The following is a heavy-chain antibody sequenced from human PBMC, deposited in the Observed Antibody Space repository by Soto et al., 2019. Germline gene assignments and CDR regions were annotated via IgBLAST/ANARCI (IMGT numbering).Heavy chain of an antibody. D-gene: IGHD3-3*01. J-gene: IGHJ6*02. CDR1: GGSISSSNW. V-gene: IGHV4-4*02. CDR2: IYHSGST. CDR3: ARAFTIFGVVIKDYGMDV. Sequence: SETLSLTCAVSGGSISSSNWWSWVRQPPGKGLEWIGEIYHSGSTNYNPSLKSRVTISVDKSKNQFSLKLSSVTAADTAVYYCARAFTIFGVVIKDYGMDVWGQGTTVTVSS.